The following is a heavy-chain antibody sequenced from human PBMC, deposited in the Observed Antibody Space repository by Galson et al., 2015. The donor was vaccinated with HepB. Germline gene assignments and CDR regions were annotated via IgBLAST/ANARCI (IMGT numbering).Heavy chain of an antibody. CDR2: IIPIFGTA. CDR3: ATDIRIAAAGTFAY. Sequence: SVKVSCKASGGTFSSYAINWVRQAPGQGLEWMGGIIPIFGTANYAQKFQGRVTMTEDTSTDTAYMELSSLRSEDTAVYYCATDIRIAAAGTFAYWGQGTLVTVSS. D-gene: IGHD6-13*01. J-gene: IGHJ4*02. CDR1: GGTFSSYA. V-gene: IGHV1-69*06.